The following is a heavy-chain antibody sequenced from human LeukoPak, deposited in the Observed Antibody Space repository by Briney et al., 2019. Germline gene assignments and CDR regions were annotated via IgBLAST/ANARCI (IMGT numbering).Heavy chain of an antibody. CDR1: GFTFDDYA. D-gene: IGHD4-17*01. J-gene: IGHJ6*02. CDR3: AKDMQPYYGDYGYYYGMDV. CDR2: ISWNSGSI. V-gene: IGHV3-9*01. Sequence: PGRSLRLSCAASGFTFDDYAMHWVRQAPGKGLEWVSGISWNSGSIGYADSVKGRFTISRDNAKNSLYLQMNSLRAEDTALYYCAKDMQPYYGDYGYYYGMDVWGQGTTVTVSS.